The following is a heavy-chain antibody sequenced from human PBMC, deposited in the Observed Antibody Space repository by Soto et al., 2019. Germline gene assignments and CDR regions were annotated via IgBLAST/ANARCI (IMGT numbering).Heavy chain of an antibody. V-gene: IGHV4-31*03. CDR2: IYYSGST. D-gene: IGHD5-12*01. Sequence: QVQLQESGPGLVKPSQTLSLTCTASGGSISSGGYYWSWIRQHPGKGLEWIGYIYYSGSTYYNPSLKSRVTISVDTSKNQFSLKLSSVTAADTAVYYCAREEGGGYDHRWFDPWGQGTLVTVSS. CDR1: GGSISSGGYY. J-gene: IGHJ5*02. CDR3: AREEGGGYDHRWFDP.